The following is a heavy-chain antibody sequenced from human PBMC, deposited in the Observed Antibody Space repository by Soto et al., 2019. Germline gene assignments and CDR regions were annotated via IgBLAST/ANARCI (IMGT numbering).Heavy chain of an antibody. V-gene: IGHV1-18*01. CDR2: ISANNGNT. CDR1: GYTFTSYG. D-gene: IGHD4-4*01. J-gene: IGHJ6*02. CDR3: ARVRAVTPYYYYGMDV. Sequence: ASVKVSCKASGYTFTSYGISWVRQAPGQGLEWMGWISANNGNTNYAQKQQGRVTMTTDTSTSTAYMELRSLRTEDTAVYYCARVRAVTPYYYYGMDVWGQGTTVTVSS.